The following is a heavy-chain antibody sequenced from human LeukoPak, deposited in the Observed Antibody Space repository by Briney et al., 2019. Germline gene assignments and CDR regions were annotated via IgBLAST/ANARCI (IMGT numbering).Heavy chain of an antibody. CDR3: ARTSVAAAISPYYFDY. J-gene: IGHJ4*02. D-gene: IGHD2-2*02. CDR2: ISYDGTKK. V-gene: IGHV3-30*03. Sequence: GGSLRLSCAASGFTFSSYDMHWVRQAPGKGLEWVTDISYDGTKKYYADSVKGRFTISRDNSKNTLYLQMNSLRAEDTAVYYCARTSVAAAISPYYFDYWGQGTLVTVSS. CDR1: GFTFSSYD.